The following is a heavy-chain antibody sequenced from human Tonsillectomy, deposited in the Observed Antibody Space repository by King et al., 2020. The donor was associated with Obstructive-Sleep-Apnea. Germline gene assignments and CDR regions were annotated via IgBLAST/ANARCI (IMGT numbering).Heavy chain of an antibody. J-gene: IGHJ6*02. CDR1: GFTFTNAW. Sequence: VQLVESGGDLVKPGGSLRLSCAASGFTFTNAWMSWVRQAPGKGLEWVGRIKSKTDGGTTDYAAPVKGRFTISRDDSKNTLFLQMNSLKSEDTAVYYCTTRYCSGRSCRFFYYYAMDVWGQGTTVTVSS. CDR2: IKSKTDGGTT. V-gene: IGHV3-15*01. D-gene: IGHD2-15*01. CDR3: TTRYCSGRSCRFFYYYAMDV.